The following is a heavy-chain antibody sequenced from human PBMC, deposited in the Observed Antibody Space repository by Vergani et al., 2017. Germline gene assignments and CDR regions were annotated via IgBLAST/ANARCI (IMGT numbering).Heavy chain of an antibody. J-gene: IGHJ6*03. CDR3: ARGGFWSGSYYYMDV. CDR1: GGTFSSYT. D-gene: IGHD3-3*01. V-gene: IGHV1-69*02. Sequence: QVQLVQSGAEVKKPGSSVKVSCKASGGTFSSYTISWVRQAPGQGLEWMGRIIPILGIANYAQKFQGRVTITADKSTSTAYMELSSLISEDTAVYYCARGGFWSGSYYYMDVWGKGTTVTVSS. CDR2: IIPILGIA.